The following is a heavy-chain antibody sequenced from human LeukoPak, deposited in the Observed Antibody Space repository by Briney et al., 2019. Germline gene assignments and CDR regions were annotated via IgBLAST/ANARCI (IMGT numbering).Heavy chain of an antibody. Sequence: GGSLRLSCAASGITVSDNYMSWVRQAPGKGLEWVSVIYRGGNTYYADSVKGRFTISRDISKNTLNLQMNRLRAEDTAVFYCAIDRDWGSGAFDIWGQGTMVTVSS. J-gene: IGHJ3*02. D-gene: IGHD7-27*01. CDR2: IYRGGNT. V-gene: IGHV3-66*01. CDR1: GITVSDNY. CDR3: AIDRDWGSGAFDI.